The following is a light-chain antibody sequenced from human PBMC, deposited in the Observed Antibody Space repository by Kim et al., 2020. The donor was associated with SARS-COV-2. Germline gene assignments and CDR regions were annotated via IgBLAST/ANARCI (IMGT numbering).Light chain of an antibody. Sequence: ASVGDGFHIPCRASQDISNYLAWFQLEPGKAPKLLLYAASALQPGVPSRFSGSGSGTDFTLTVTSLQPEDVATYYWQECDSAPWTFGQGTKVDIK. CDR2: AAS. J-gene: IGKJ1*01. CDR3: QECDSAPWT. V-gene: IGKV1-27*01. CDR1: QDISNY.